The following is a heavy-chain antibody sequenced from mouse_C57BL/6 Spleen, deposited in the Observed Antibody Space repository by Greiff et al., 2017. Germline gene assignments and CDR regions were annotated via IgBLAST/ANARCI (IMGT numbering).Heavy chain of an antibody. CDR2: INPNNGGT. CDR3: ARRHGSSFYYFDY. V-gene: IGHV1-26*01. CDR1: GYTFTDYY. J-gene: IGHJ2*01. Sequence: VQLQQSGPELVKPGASVKISCKASGYTFTDYYMNWVKQSHGKSLEWIGDINPNNGGTSYNQKFKGKATLTVDKSSSTAYMELRSLTSEDSAVYYCARRHGSSFYYFDYWGQGTTLTVSS. D-gene: IGHD1-1*01.